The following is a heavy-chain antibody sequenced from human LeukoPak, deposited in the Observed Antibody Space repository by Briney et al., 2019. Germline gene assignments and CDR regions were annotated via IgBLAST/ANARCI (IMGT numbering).Heavy chain of an antibody. V-gene: IGHV4-30-4*01. J-gene: IGHJ6*02. CDR1: GGSISSGDYY. D-gene: IGHD4-17*01. CDR2: IYYSGST. CDR3: ARVPTVTAWYGMDV. Sequence: PSETLSLTCTVSGGSISSGDYYWSWIRQPPGKGLEWIGYIYYSGSTYYNPSLKSRVTISVDTSKNQFSLKLSSVTAADTAVYYCARVPTVTAWYGMDVWGQGTTVTVSS.